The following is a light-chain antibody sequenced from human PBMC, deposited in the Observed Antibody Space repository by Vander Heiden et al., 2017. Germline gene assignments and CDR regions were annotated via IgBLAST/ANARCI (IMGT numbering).Light chain of an antibody. CDR1: SCNIGAGYE. CDR2: GNS. V-gene: IGLV1-40*01. J-gene: IGLJ2*01. Sequence: QSVLTQPPSVSGAPGQRVTISCTVGSCNIGAGYEVHWYQQLPGTAPKLLIFGNSNRPSGVPDRFAGSKSGTSASLAITGLQAEDEADYYCQSYDSSRRVFGGGTKLTVL. CDR3: QSYDSSRRV.